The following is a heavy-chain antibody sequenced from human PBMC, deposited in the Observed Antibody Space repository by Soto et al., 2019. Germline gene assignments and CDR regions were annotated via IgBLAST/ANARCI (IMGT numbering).Heavy chain of an antibody. CDR1: GVPIISYY. CDR3: ARVWGGAFDI. J-gene: IGHJ3*02. CDR2: IYYSGST. V-gene: IGHV4-59*01. D-gene: IGHD3-10*01. Sequence: SETLSHTCTFSGVPIISYYWSWIRQPPGKGLEWIGYIYYSGSTNYNPSLKSRVTISVDTSKNQFSLKLSSVTAADTAVYYCARVWGGAFDIWGQGTMVTVSS.